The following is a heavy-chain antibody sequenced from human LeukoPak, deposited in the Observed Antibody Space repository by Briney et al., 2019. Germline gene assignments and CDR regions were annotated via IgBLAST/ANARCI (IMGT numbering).Heavy chain of an antibody. Sequence: SETLSLTCTVSGGSISSGDYYWSWIRQPPGKGLEWIGYIYYSGSTHYNPSLKSRVTISVDTSKNQFSLKLSSVTAADTAVYYCARDYDSSGYLYWGQGTLVTVSS. CDR3: ARDYDSSGYLY. D-gene: IGHD3-22*01. CDR1: GGSISSGDYY. CDR2: IYYSGST. V-gene: IGHV4-30-4*01. J-gene: IGHJ4*02.